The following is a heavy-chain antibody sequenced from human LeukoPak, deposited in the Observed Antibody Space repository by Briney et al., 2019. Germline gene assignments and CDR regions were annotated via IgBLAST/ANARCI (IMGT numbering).Heavy chain of an antibody. Sequence: SETLSLTCAVYGGSFSGYYWSWIRQPPGKGLEWIGEINHSGSTNYNPSLKSRVTISVDTSKNQFSLKLSSVTAADTAVYYCARGTRGRRNWNYVGSWFDPWGQGTLVTVSS. CDR1: GGSFSGYY. V-gene: IGHV4-34*01. CDR3: ARGTRGRRNWNYVGSWFDP. CDR2: INHSGST. D-gene: IGHD1-7*01. J-gene: IGHJ5*02.